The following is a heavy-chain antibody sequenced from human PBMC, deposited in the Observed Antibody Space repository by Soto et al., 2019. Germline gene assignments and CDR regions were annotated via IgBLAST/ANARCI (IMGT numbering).Heavy chain of an antibody. D-gene: IGHD3-9*01. CDR1: GYTFTTYT. CDR2: INTDNGNT. CDR3: PRGNNDVLTCSDY. V-gene: IGHV1-3*04. Sequence: QVPLVQSGAEVRKHGDSVKIYCKASGYTFTTYTMHWVRQAPGQRLEWMGWINTDNGNTRYSQKFQARVTITRDTSASTTYMELSSLTAEDTAVYYCPRGNNDVLTCSDYWGQGTLVTVSS. J-gene: IGHJ4*02.